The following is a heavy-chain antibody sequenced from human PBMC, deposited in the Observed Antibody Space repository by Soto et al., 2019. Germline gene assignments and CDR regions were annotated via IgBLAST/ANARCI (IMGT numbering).Heavy chain of an antibody. D-gene: IGHD3-3*01. V-gene: IGHV3-33*01. CDR3: ASLDERFLGTSDAFDI. J-gene: IGHJ3*02. CDR2: IWYDGSNK. Sequence: PGGSLRLSCAASGFTFSSYGMHWVRQAPGKGMEWVAVIWYDGSNKYYADSVKGRFTITRDNSKNTLYLQMNSLRAEDTAVYYCASLDERFLGTSDAFDIWGQGTMVTVSS. CDR1: GFTFSSYG.